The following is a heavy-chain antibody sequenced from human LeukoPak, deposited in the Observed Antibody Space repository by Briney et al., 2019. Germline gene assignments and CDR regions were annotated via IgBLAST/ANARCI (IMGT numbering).Heavy chain of an antibody. J-gene: IGHJ4*02. CDR1: GFTVSDNY. CDR3: ARGLAYGDRRSVGY. D-gene: IGHD4-17*01. CDR2: INHSGST. Sequence: GSLRLSCAASGFTVSDNYMTWVRQPPGKGLEWIGEINHSGSTNYNPSLKSRVTISVDTSKNQFSLKLSSVTAADTAVYYCARGLAYGDRRSVGYWGQGTLVTVSS. V-gene: IGHV4-34*01.